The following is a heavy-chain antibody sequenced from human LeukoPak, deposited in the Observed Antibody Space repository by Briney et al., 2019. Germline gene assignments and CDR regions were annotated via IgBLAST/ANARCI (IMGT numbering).Heavy chain of an antibody. D-gene: IGHD3-22*01. CDR2: IYPGGGST. Sequence: ASVKVSCKASGYTFTSYYIHWVRQAPGQGLEWMGIIYPGGGSTSYAQKFQGRVTMTRDMSTSTVYMELSSLRSEDTAVYYCASGGVYYYDSSGYLGAFDIWGQGTMVTVSS. CDR1: GYTFTSYY. V-gene: IGHV1-46*01. J-gene: IGHJ3*02. CDR3: ASGGVYYYDSSGYLGAFDI.